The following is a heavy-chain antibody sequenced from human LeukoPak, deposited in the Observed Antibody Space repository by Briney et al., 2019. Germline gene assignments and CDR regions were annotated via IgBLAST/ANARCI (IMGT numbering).Heavy chain of an antibody. CDR2: ISAYNGNT. Sequence: ASVKVSCKASAGTFSSYAISWVRQAPGQGLEWMGWISAYNGNTNYAQKLQGRVTMTTDTSTSTAYMELRSLRSDDTAVYYCARGLPYSSGRSDFDYWGQGTLVTVSS. V-gene: IGHV1-18*01. D-gene: IGHD6-19*01. J-gene: IGHJ4*02. CDR1: AGTFSSYA. CDR3: ARGLPYSSGRSDFDY.